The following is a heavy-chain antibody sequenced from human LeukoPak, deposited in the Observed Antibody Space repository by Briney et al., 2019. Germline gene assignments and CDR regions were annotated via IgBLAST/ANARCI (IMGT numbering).Heavy chain of an antibody. CDR2: LLHDGSEK. J-gene: IGHJ6*02. CDR3: ARDKEYSSGWYYYYYGMDV. V-gene: IGHV3-30-3*01. CDR1: GFTLSGFA. Sequence: PGGSLRLSCAASGFTLSGFAMHWVRQAPGKGLEWVAVLLHDGSEKYYADSVKGRFTISRDNAKNSLYLQMNSLRAEDTAVYYCARDKEYSSGWYYYYYGMDVWGQGTTVTVSS. D-gene: IGHD6-19*01.